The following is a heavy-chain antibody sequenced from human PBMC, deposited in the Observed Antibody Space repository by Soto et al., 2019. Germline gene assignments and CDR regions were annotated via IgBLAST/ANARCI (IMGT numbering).Heavy chain of an antibody. D-gene: IGHD3-10*01. J-gene: IGHJ5*02. V-gene: IGHV1-3*01. CDR2: INAGIGDT. Sequence: QVQLVQSGADVKKPGASVKVSCKASGYTFTSYAMHWVRQAPGQRREWMGWINAGIGDTKYSQKFKVRVTITRDTSASTAYLELSRLRSEDTAVYYCARVYYGSGRYQNWFDPWGQGTLVTVSS. CDR3: ARVYYGSGRYQNWFDP. CDR1: GYTFTSYA.